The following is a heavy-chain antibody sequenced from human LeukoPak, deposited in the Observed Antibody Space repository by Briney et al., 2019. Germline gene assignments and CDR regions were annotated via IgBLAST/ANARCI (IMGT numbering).Heavy chain of an antibody. D-gene: IGHD5-12*01. J-gene: IGHJ4*02. V-gene: IGHV3-21*01. CDR1: GFTFSGYT. CDR2: ISSSSSYI. CDR3: ARLGDYGGYGRSPIDY. Sequence: MSGGALRLSCAASGFTFSGYTMNWVRQAPGKGLEWVSSISSSSSYIYYADSVKGRFTISRDNAKKSLYLQMNSLRAEDTAVYYCARLGDYGGYGRSPIDYWGQGTLVTVSS.